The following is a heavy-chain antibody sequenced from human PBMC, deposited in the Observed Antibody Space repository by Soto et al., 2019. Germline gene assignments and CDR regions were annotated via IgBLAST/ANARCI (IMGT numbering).Heavy chain of an antibody. Sequence: GGPLTLSCAASGFIFTNYKIDSVIQAPAKGLEWVSSILSSGRYIYYTDSVKGRFTISRDNAKSSLFLQMDSLRAEDTAVYYCARDLRSGNNYGYFDFDRWGQGTLVTVYS. J-gene: IGHJ4*02. CDR3: ARDLRSGNNYGYFDFDR. CDR2: ILSSGRYI. D-gene: IGHD5-18*01. CDR1: GFIFTNYK. V-gene: IGHV3-21*01.